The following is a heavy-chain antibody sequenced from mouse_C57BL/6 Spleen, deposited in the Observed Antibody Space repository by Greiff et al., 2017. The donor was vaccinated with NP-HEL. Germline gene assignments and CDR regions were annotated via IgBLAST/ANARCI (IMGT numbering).Heavy chain of an antibody. D-gene: IGHD1-1*01. CDR1: GYTFTNYW. J-gene: IGHJ1*03. Sequence: QVQLKQSGAELVRPGTSVKMSCKASGYTFTNYWIGWAKQRPGHGLEWIGDIYPGGGYTNYNEKFKGKATLTADKSSSTAYMQFSSLTSEDSAIYYCARGSTVVAKDWYFDVWGTGTTVTVSS. CDR2: IYPGGGYT. V-gene: IGHV1-63*01. CDR3: ARGSTVVAKDWYFDV.